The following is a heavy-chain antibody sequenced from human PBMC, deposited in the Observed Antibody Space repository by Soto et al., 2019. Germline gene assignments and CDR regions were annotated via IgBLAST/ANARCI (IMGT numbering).Heavy chain of an antibody. CDR1: GYTFTSYA. D-gene: IGHD2-15*01. CDR2: INAGNGNT. CDR3: ARVPVAATGGDY. V-gene: IGHV1-3*01. J-gene: IGHJ4*02. Sequence: GASVKVSCKASGYTFTSYAMHWVRQAPGQRLEWMGWINAGNGNTKYSQKFQGRVTITRDTSASTAYMELSSLRSEDTAVYYCARVPVAATGGDYWGQGTLVTVSS.